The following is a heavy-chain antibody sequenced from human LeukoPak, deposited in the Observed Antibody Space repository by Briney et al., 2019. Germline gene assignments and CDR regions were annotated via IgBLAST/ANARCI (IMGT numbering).Heavy chain of an antibody. D-gene: IGHD5-12*01. CDR1: GFTFSSYS. CDR2: ISSSSSYI. CDR3: ARGDTTTDAFDI. Sequence: GGSLRLSCAASGFTFSSYSMNRVRQAPGKGLEWVSSISSSSSYIYYADSVKGRFTISRDNAKNSLYLQMNSLRAEDTAVYYCARGDTTTDAFDIWGQGTMVTVSS. V-gene: IGHV3-21*01. J-gene: IGHJ3*02.